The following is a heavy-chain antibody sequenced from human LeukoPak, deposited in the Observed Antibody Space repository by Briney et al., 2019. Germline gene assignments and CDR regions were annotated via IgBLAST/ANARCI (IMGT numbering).Heavy chain of an antibody. CDR1: GYHYTNYW. Sequence: GESLKISFKGSGYHYTNYWIAWVRPMPGKGLEWMGIIWPGDSDTRYSPSFQGQVTISVDKSISTAYLQWSSLKASDTAIYYCARHSTISPGDYWGQGTLVTVSS. V-gene: IGHV5-51*01. D-gene: IGHD2/OR15-2a*01. CDR2: IWPGDSDT. J-gene: IGHJ4*02. CDR3: ARHSTISPGDY.